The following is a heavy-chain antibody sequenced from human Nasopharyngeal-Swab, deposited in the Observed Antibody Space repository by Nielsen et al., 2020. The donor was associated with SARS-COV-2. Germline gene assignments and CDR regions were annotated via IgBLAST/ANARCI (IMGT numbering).Heavy chain of an antibody. V-gene: IGHV4-59*01. CDR2: ISYSGST. D-gene: IGHD4-17*01. CDR1: GGSISSYY. Sequence: SETLSLTCTVSGGSISSYYWSWIRQPPGKGLVWIGDISYSGSTTYNPSLKSRVTLSLDTSKNQFSLKLSSVTAADTAVHYCARRLRNYWYFDLWGRGTLVTVSS. CDR3: ARRLRNYWYFDL. J-gene: IGHJ2*01.